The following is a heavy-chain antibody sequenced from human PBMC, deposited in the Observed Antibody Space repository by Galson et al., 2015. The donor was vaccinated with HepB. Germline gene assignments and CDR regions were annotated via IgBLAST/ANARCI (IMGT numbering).Heavy chain of an antibody. D-gene: IGHD3-9*01. CDR1: GYTFTHYG. V-gene: IGHV1-18*01. Sequence: SVKVSCKASGYTFTHYGISWVRQAPGQGLGWMGWISPYNDDTKYLQKVQDRITMTTDTSTSTAYMELRSLRSDDTAVYFCARQYSVLTGYYFDLWGQGTLVTVSS. J-gene: IGHJ4*02. CDR2: ISPYNDDT. CDR3: ARQYSVLTGYYFDL.